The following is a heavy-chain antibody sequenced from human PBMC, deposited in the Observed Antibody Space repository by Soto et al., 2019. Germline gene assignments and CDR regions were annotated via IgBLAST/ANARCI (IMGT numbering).Heavy chain of an antibody. J-gene: IGHJ4*02. CDR3: AMMEYSRGSDF. CDR2: IFPIFGTT. Sequence: SVKVSCKVSGGTFSRYSINWVRQAPGQGLEWLGGIFPIFGTTNYAQRFEDRVTITADELTSTAYMELSSLRSEDTAVYYCAMMEYSRGSDFWGQGTLVTVSS. D-gene: IGHD6-19*01. CDR1: GGTFSRYS. V-gene: IGHV1-69*13.